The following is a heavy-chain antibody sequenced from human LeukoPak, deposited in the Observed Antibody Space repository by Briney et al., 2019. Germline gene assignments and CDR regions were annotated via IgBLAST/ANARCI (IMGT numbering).Heavy chain of an antibody. Sequence: GGSLGLSCAASGFTFSSYWMGWVRQAPGKGLEWVANIKQDGSEKYYVDSVKGRFTISRDNAKNSLYLQMNSLRAEDTAVYYCARAYYDSSGAFDIWGQGTMVTVSS. D-gene: IGHD3-22*01. CDR1: GFTFSSYW. V-gene: IGHV3-7*01. CDR2: IKQDGSEK. CDR3: ARAYYDSSGAFDI. J-gene: IGHJ3*02.